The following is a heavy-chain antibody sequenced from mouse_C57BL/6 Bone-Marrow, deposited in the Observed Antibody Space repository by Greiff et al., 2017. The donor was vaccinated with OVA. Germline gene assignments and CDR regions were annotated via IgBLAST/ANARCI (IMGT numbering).Heavy chain of an antibody. Sequence: EVMLVESGGGLVKPGGSLKLSCAASGFTFSSYAMSWVRQTPEKRLEWVATISDGGSYTYYPDNVKGRFTISRDNDKNNLYLQMSHLKSEDTAMYYCARGINTRYFDVWGTGTTVTVSS. CDR2: ISDGGSYT. CDR1: GFTFSSYA. CDR3: ARGINTRYFDV. D-gene: IGHD1-1*01. V-gene: IGHV5-4*03. J-gene: IGHJ1*03.